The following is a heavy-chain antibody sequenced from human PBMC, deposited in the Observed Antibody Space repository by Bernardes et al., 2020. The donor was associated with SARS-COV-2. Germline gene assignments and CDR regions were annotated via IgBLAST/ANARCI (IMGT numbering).Heavy chain of an antibody. CDR3: AKVGSGSQTDY. CDR1: GLTFSSYA. V-gene: IGHV3-23*01. D-gene: IGHD1-26*01. Sequence: GGSLRLSCAASGLTFSSYAMSWVRQTPGKGLEWVSVLSGSGAITYYADSVKGRFTISRDNSKNTLYLQMNNLRAEDTAIYYCAKVGSGSQTDYWGQGTLVTVSS. CDR2: LSGSGAIT. J-gene: IGHJ4*02.